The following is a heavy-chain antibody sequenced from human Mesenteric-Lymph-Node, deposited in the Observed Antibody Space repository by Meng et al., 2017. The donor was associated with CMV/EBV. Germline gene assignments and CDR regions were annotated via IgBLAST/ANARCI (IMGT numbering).Heavy chain of an antibody. CDR3: ARDGSREQQLPDYYYYYGMDV. Sequence: GGSLRLSCAASGFTFSNCNMNWVRQAPGKGLEWVSSISSSSSYIYYADSVKGRFTISRDNAKNSLYLQMNSLRAEDTAVYFCARDGSREQQLPDYYYYYGMDVWGQGTTVTVSS. J-gene: IGHJ6*02. V-gene: IGHV3-21*01. CDR1: GFTFSNCN. CDR2: ISSSSSYI. D-gene: IGHD6-13*01.